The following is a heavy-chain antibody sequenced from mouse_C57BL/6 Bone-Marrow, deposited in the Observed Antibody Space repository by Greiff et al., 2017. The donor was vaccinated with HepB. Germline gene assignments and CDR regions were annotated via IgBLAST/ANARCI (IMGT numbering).Heavy chain of an antibody. CDR2: ISSGSSTI. D-gene: IGHD1-1*01. CDR3: ARDGSSPGYFDV. J-gene: IGHJ1*03. V-gene: IGHV5-17*01. Sequence: EVNVVESGGGLVKPGGSLKLSCAASGFTFSDYGMHWVRQAPEKGLEWVAYISSGSSTIYYADTVKGRFTISRDNAKKTLFLQMTSLRSEDTAMYYCARDGSSPGYFDVWGTGTTVTVSS. CDR1: GFTFSDYG.